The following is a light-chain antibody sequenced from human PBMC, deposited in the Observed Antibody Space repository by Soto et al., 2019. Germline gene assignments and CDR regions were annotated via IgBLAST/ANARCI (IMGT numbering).Light chain of an antibody. V-gene: IGKV1-8*01. CDR1: QGISSY. CDR3: QQYYSYPTWT. J-gene: IGKJ1*01. Sequence: AIRMTQSPSSLSASTGDRVTITCRASQGISSYLAWYQQKPGKAPKLLIYAASTLQSGVPSRFSGSGSATDFTLTISCLQSEDFATYYYQQYYSYPTWTFGQGTKVEIK. CDR2: AAS.